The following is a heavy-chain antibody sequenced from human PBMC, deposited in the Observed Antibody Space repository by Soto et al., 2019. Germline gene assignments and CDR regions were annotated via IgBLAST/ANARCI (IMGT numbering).Heavy chain of an antibody. CDR2: TYYRSKLYN. D-gene: IGHD3-3*01. Sequence: PSQTLSLTCAISGDSVSSNSAAWNWIRQSPTRGLEWLGRTYYRSKLYNDYAVSVKSRITINPDTSKNQFSLQLNSVTPEDTVVYYCARALYYDFWSGYNFDYWGQGTLVTVSS. J-gene: IGHJ4*02. CDR3: ARALYYDFWSGYNFDY. V-gene: IGHV6-1*01. CDR1: GDSVSSNSAA.